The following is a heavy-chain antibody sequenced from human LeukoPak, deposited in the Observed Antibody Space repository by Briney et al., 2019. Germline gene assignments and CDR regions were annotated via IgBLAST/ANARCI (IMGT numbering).Heavy chain of an antibody. D-gene: IGHD2-21*02. CDR2: TYYKSNWYN. CDR1: GDSVSSNSAA. J-gene: IGHJ4*02. Sequence: PSQTLSLTCAISGDSVSSNSAAWNWIRQSPSRGLEWLGRTYYKSNWYNDYAVSVKGRITINPDTSKNQFSLQLNSVTPGDTAVYYCARERASMTSPFDFDYWGQGTLVTVSS. V-gene: IGHV6-1*01. CDR3: ARERASMTSPFDFDY.